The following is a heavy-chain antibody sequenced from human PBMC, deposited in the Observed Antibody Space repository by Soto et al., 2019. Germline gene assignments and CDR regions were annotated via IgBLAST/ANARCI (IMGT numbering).Heavy chain of an antibody. CDR3: ASTRGSSYDY. J-gene: IGHJ4*02. V-gene: IGHV3-53*02. CDR1: GFTVSGNY. Sequence: EVQLVETGGGLIQPGGSLRLSCAASGFTVSGNYMSWVRQAPGKGLEWVSVIYNGGGTYYADSVKGRFTISRDNSKNTLYLQMTSLRAEDTAVYYCASTRGSSYDYWGQRNLVTVPS. D-gene: IGHD1-1*01. CDR2: IYNGGGT.